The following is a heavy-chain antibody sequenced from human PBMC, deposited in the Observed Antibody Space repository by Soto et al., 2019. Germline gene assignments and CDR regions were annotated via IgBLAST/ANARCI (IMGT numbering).Heavy chain of an antibody. D-gene: IGHD1-26*01. Sequence: PSETLSLTCAVYGGSFSGYYWSWIRQPPGKGLEWIGEINHSGSTNYNPSLKSRVTTSVDTSKNQFSLKLSSVTAADTAVYYCARWMYRHYMDVWGKGTTVTVSS. CDR1: GGSFSGYY. CDR3: ARWMYRHYMDV. CDR2: INHSGST. J-gene: IGHJ6*03. V-gene: IGHV4-34*01.